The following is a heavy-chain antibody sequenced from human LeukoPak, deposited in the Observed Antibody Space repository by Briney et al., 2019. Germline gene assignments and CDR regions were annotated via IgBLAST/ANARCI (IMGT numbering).Heavy chain of an antibody. Sequence: SETLSLTCTVSGGSISSYYWSWIRQPPGKGLEWIGSIYYSGSTYYNPSLKSRVTISVDTSKNQFSLKLSSVTAADTAVYYCARGYAAASDYWGQGTLVTVSS. V-gene: IGHV4-39*07. CDR3: ARGYAAASDY. D-gene: IGHD6-13*01. J-gene: IGHJ4*02. CDR1: GGSISSYY. CDR2: IYYSGST.